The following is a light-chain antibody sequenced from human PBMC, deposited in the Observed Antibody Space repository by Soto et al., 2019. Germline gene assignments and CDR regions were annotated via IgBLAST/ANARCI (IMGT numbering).Light chain of an antibody. CDR1: SSDVGGYNY. J-gene: IGLJ1*01. CDR3: SSYVSGNNFV. V-gene: IGLV2-8*01. Sequence: QAVVTQPPSASGSPGQSVTISCTGTSSDVGGYNYVSWYQQHPGKAPKLMIYEVNKRPSGVPDRFSGSKSSNTASLTVSGLQAEDEADYYCSSYVSGNNFVFGTGTKVTVL. CDR2: EVN.